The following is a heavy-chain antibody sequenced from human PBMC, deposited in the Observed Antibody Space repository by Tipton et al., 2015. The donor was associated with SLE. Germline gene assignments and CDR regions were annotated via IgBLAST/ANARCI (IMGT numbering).Heavy chain of an antibody. Sequence: TLSLTCTVSGDSISSHYWNWIRQPPGKGLEWIGYIYYSGSTNYNPSLKSRVTISVDTSKNQFSLKLSSVTAADTAVYYCARVENPLYSSSWYKGYFDLWGRGTLVTVSS. CDR3: ARVENPLYSSSWYKGYFDL. V-gene: IGHV4-59*11. D-gene: IGHD6-13*01. CDR1: GDSISSHY. J-gene: IGHJ2*01. CDR2: IYYSGST.